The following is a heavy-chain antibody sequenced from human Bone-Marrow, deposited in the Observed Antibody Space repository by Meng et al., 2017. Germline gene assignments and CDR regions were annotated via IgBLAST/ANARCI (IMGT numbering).Heavy chain of an antibody. D-gene: IGHD6-19*01. V-gene: IGHV4-4*02. J-gene: IGHJ4*02. CDR3: AASPGWWRIDS. Sequence: QGQLQAPGPGWVKSSGTLSLTCGVSGASVSSGYWWTWVRQPPGKGLEWIGEFHHSGTTNYNPSLRSRVTISVDTSKNQFSLRLTSVTAADTAVYYCAASPGWWRIDSWGQGTLVTVSS. CDR1: GASVSSGYW. CDR2: FHHSGTT.